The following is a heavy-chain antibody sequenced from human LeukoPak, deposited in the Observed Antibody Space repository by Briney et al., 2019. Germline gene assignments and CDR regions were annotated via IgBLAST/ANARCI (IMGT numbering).Heavy chain of an antibody. J-gene: IGHJ4*02. CDR1: GGTFSSYA. D-gene: IGHD3-9*01. CDR3: APLGRYHDILTHSLTYSFDY. CDR2: IIPIFGTA. Sequence: SVKVSCKASGGTFSSYAISWVRQAPGQGLEWMGAIIPIFGTANYAQKFQGRVTRTADQSPSPAYMELSSLAPGDTAVFSLAPLGRYHDILTHSLTYSFDYWGQGTLVTVSS. V-gene: IGHV1-69*13.